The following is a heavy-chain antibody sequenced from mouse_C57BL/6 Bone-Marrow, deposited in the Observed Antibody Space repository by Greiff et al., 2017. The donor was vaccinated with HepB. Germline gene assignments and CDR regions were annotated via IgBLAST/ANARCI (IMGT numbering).Heavy chain of an antibody. Sequence: VQLQQSGPELVKPGASVKISCKASGYTFTDYYMNWVKQSHGKSLEWIGDINPNNGGTSYNQKFKCKATLTVDKSSSTAYMELRSLTSEDSAVYYCARSSDSYYFDYWGQGTTLTVSS. CDR3: ARSSDSYYFDY. CDR1: GYTFTDYY. CDR2: INPNNGGT. V-gene: IGHV1-26*01. J-gene: IGHJ2*01.